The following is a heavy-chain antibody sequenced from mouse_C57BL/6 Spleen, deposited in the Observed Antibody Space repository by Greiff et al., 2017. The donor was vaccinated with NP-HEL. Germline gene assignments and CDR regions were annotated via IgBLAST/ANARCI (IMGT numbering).Heavy chain of an antibody. D-gene: IGHD1-1*01. CDR2: INPYNGGT. CDR3: ARERDYYGSPDY. V-gene: IGHV1-19*01. CDR1: GYTFTDYY. Sequence: EVQLQQSGPVLVKPGASVKMSCKASGYTFTDYYMNWVKQSHGKSLEWIGVINPYNGGTSYNQKFKGKATLTVDKSSSTAYMELNSLTSEDSAVYYCARERDYYGSPDYWGQGTTLTVSS. J-gene: IGHJ2*01.